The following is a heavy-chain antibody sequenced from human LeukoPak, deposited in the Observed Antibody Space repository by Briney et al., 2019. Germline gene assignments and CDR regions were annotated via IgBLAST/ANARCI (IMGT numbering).Heavy chain of an antibody. J-gene: IGHJ4*02. Sequence: GRSLRLSCAASGFTFSSYGMHWVRQAPGKGLEWVAVIWYGGSNKYYADSVKGRFTISRDNSKNTLYLQMNSLRAEDTAVYYCAKGGTYYYDSSGSQFDYWGQGTLVTVSS. CDR1: GFTFSSYG. V-gene: IGHV3-30*18. CDR3: AKGGTYYYDSSGSQFDY. CDR2: IWYGGSNK. D-gene: IGHD3-22*01.